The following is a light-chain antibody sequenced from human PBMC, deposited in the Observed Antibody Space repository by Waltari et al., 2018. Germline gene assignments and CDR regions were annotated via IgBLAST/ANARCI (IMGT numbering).Light chain of an antibody. Sequence: EIVMTQAPLSLSVTPGQPASMSCKSSQSLLHSDGRARLYWYLQKPGQSPQLLISEVSNRFSGVTERFSGSGSGTDFTLKISRVEAEDVGVCFCMQNIQLPTFGQGTKVEIE. CDR2: EVS. J-gene: IGKJ1*01. CDR1: QSLLHSDGRAR. V-gene: IGKV2D-29*02. CDR3: MQNIQLPT.